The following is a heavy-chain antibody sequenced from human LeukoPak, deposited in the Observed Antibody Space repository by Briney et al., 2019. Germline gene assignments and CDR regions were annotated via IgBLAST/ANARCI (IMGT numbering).Heavy chain of an antibody. CDR2: IYYSGST. Sequence: SETLSLTCTVSGGSVSSGSYYWSWIRQPPGKGLEWIGYIYYSGSTNYNPSLKSRVTISVDTSKNQFSLKLSTVTAADTAVYYCARDPEPINYGGNIDYYYGMDVWGQGTTVTVSS. V-gene: IGHV4-61*01. J-gene: IGHJ6*02. D-gene: IGHD4-23*01. CDR1: GGSVSSGSYY. CDR3: ARDPEPINYGGNIDYYYGMDV.